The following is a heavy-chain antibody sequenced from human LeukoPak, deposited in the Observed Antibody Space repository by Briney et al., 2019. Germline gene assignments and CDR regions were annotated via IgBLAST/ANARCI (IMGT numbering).Heavy chain of an antibody. J-gene: IGHJ6*03. CDR1: GFIFSSYS. D-gene: IGHD5-12*01. CDR2: ISSGSSYI. CDR3: AYTSGYDFSSYYYYYMDV. Sequence: PGGSLRLSCAASGFIFSSYSMNWVRQAPGKGLEWVSSISSGSSYIYYADSVKGRFTISRDNAKNSLYLQMNSLSAEDTAVYCCAYTSGYDFSSYYYYYMDVWGKGTTVTVSS. V-gene: IGHV3-21*01.